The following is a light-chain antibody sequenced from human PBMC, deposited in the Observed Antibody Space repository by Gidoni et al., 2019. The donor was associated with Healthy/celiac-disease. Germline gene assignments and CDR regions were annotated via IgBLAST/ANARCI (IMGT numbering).Light chain of an antibody. Sequence: DIVMTQSPATLSVSPGERATLSCRASQSVSSNLAWYQQKPGQAPRRLSYGASTRATGIPARVSGSGSGTEFTLTISSLQSEDFAVYYCQQYNNWGTLXQXTKLEIK. CDR1: QSVSSN. CDR3: QQYNNWGT. V-gene: IGKV3-15*01. J-gene: IGKJ2*01. CDR2: GAS.